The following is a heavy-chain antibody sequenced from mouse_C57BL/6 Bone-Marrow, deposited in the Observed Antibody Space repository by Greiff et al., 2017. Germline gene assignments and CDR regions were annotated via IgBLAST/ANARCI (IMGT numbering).Heavy chain of an antibody. CDR1: GYSFTDYN. V-gene: IGHV1-39*01. D-gene: IGHD1-1*01. Sequence: EVQLQQSGPELVKPGASVKISCKASGYSFTDYNMNWVKQSNGKSLEWIGVINPNYGTTSYNQKFKGKATLTVDQSSSTAYMQLTSLTSEDSAVXYCARNYYGSSQGYFDVWGTGTTVTVSS. CDR3: ARNYYGSSQGYFDV. CDR2: INPNYGTT. J-gene: IGHJ1*03.